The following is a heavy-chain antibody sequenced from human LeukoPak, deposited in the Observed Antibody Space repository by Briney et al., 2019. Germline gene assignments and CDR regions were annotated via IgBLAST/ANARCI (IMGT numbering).Heavy chain of an antibody. D-gene: IGHD2-2*02. CDR2: INPNSGGT. CDR3: ARGNVVVPAAIAY. CDR1: GYTFTGYY. Sequence: ASVKVSCKASGYTFTGYYMHWVRQAPGQGLEWMGWINPNSGGTNYAQKFQGRVTMTRDTSISTAYMELSRLRSDDTAVYYCARGNVVVPAAIAYWDQGTLVTVSS. V-gene: IGHV1-2*02. J-gene: IGHJ4*02.